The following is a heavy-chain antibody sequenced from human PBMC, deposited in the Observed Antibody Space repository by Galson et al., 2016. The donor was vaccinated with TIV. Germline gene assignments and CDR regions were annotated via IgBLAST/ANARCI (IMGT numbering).Heavy chain of an antibody. CDR2: MKPGDSDT. CDR3: ARHVVTPGSFDI. D-gene: IGHD2-21*01. Sequence: QSGAEVKKPGESLKISCQDSGYILTNFWIAWVRQMPGQGLEWMGIMKPGDSDTRYSPSFQGQVTISVDKSIGTAYLQWSSLKASETAMYYCARHVVTPGSFDIWGQGTMVTVSS. J-gene: IGHJ3*02. V-gene: IGHV5-51*01. CDR1: GYILTNFW.